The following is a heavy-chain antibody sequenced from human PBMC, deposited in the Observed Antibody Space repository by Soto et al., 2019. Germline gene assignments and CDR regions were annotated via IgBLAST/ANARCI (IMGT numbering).Heavy chain of an antibody. CDR2: IGPVGDRT. CDR3: ARRV. Sequence: EVQVSESGGGLVQLGGSLKLPCAPSGFPLSNFPMNWVRQAPGKGLEWVSGIGPVGDRTYYADSVKGRFTIFRDNSKNSVSLRMNSVRVEDTAVYYCARRVWGQGTLVTVSS. V-gene: IGHV3-23*01. J-gene: IGHJ4*02. CDR1: GFPLSNFP.